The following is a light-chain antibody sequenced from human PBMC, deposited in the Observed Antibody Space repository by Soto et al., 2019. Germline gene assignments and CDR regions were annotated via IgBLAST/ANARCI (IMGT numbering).Light chain of an antibody. V-gene: IGKV1-5*03. CDR2: KAS. CDR1: QSISSW. J-gene: IGKJ5*01. Sequence: DIQMTQSPSTLSASVGGRGTITFRASQSISSWLAWYQQKPGKAPKLLIYKASRLESGVPSRFSASGSETESTLTISGLQPGDSATYYCQQYNSYSPTVGQGPRLEIK. CDR3: QQYNSYSPT.